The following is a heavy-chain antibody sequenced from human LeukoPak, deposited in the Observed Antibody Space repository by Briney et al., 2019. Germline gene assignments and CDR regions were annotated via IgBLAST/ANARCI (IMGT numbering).Heavy chain of an antibody. V-gene: IGHV4-39*01. CDR1: GGSISGSSYY. Sequence: SETLSLTCTVSGGSISGSSYYWGWIRQPPGKGLGWIGSVYYRGSTYYNPSLKSRVTISVDTSKSQFSLKLSSVTAADTAVYYCAGTTVTNPYYFDYWGQGTLVTVSS. D-gene: IGHD4-17*01. CDR3: AGTTVTNPYYFDY. CDR2: VYYRGST. J-gene: IGHJ4*02.